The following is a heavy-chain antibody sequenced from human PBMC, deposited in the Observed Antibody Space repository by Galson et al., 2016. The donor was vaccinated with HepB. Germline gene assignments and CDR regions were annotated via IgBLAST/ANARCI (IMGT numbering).Heavy chain of an antibody. CDR2: ISYDGKSG. J-gene: IGHJ4*02. V-gene: IGHV3-30*18. Sequence: SLRLSCAASGFTFSTYGMHWVRQAPGKGLEWVALISYDGKSGSYADSVKGRVTTSRDNSKNTLYLQMHSLRGEDTDVYYCAKGRWDFDSWGQGTLVTVSS. CDR3: AKGRWDFDS. CDR1: GFTFSTYG. D-gene: IGHD5-24*01.